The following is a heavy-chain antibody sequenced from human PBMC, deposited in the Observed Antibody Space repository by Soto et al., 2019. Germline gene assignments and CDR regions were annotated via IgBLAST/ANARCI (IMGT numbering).Heavy chain of an antibody. J-gene: IGHJ3*02. V-gene: IGHV5-51*01. CDR1: GYSFTSYW. CDR2: IYPGDSDT. D-gene: IGHD6-19*01. Sequence: GESLKISCNGSGYSFTSYWIGWVRQMPGKGLEWMGIIYPGDSDTRYSPSFQGQVTISADKSISTAYLRWSSLKASDTAMYYCARSIAVAGNMGGAFDIWGQGTMVTVSS. CDR3: ARSIAVAGNMGGAFDI.